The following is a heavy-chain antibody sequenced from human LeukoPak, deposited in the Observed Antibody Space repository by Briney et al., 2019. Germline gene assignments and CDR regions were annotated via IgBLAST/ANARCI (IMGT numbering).Heavy chain of an antibody. Sequence: SVKVSCKASGYTFTSYYMHWVRQAPGQGLEWMGGIIPIFGTANYAQKFQGRVTITADESTSTAYLELSSLTSEDTAVYYCARVVLGRRWLQTSYYYGMDVWGQGTTVTVSS. D-gene: IGHD5-24*01. CDR1: GYTFTSYY. CDR2: IIPIFGTA. J-gene: IGHJ6*02. V-gene: IGHV1-69*13. CDR3: ARVVLGRRWLQTSYYYGMDV.